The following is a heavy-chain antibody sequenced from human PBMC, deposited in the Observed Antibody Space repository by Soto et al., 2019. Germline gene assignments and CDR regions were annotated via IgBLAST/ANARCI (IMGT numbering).Heavy chain of an antibody. V-gene: IGHV3-23*01. CDR1: GFTFSRYA. CDR2: ISGSGGST. D-gene: IGHD3-10*01. J-gene: IGHJ4*02. CDR3: AKCPVTMVRGVHFDY. Sequence: PGGSMTLSCAAYGFTFSRYAMSWVRQAPGKGLEWVSAISGSGGSTYYADSVKGRFTISRDNSKNTLYLQMNSLRAEDTAVYYCAKCPVTMVRGVHFDYWGQGTLVTVS.